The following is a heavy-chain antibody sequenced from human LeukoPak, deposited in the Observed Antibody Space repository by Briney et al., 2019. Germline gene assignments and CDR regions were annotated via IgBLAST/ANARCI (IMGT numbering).Heavy chain of an antibody. V-gene: IGHV1-2*02. J-gene: IGHJ4*02. CDR2: INPNSGGT. CDR1: GYXFTGYY. Sequence: ASVKVSCKASGYXFTGYYVHWVRQAPGQGLEWMGWINPNSGGTNYAQKFQGRVTMTRDTSITTAYTELSSLRYDDTAVYYCARGSRNHFDFWGQETLVTVSS. CDR3: ARGSRNHFDF. D-gene: IGHD2-15*01.